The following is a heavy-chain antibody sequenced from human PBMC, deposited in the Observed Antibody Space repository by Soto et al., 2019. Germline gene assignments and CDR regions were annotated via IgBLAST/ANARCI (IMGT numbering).Heavy chain of an antibody. CDR2: IWYDGSNK. Sequence: GGSLRLSCAASGFTFSSYGMHWVRQAPGKGLEWVAVIWYDGSNKYYADSVKGRFTISRDNSKNTLYLQMNSLRAEDTAVYYCARDGAEYYDFWSGSSYGMDVWGQGTTVTVSS. CDR3: ARDGAEYYDFWSGSSYGMDV. D-gene: IGHD3-3*01. V-gene: IGHV3-33*01. J-gene: IGHJ6*02. CDR1: GFTFSSYG.